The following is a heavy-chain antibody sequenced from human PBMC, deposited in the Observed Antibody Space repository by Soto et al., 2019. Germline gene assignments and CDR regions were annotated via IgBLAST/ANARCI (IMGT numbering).Heavy chain of an antibody. CDR2: IYYSGST. J-gene: IGHJ4*02. D-gene: IGHD3-22*01. Sequence: PSETLSLTCTVSGGSISSYYWSWIRQPAGKGLEWIGYIYYSGSTNYNPSLKSRVTISVDTSKNQFSLKLSSVTAADTAVYYCARYYYDSSGYYHFDYWGQGTLVTVSS. CDR1: GGSISSYY. CDR3: ARYYYDSSGYYHFDY. V-gene: IGHV4-59*01.